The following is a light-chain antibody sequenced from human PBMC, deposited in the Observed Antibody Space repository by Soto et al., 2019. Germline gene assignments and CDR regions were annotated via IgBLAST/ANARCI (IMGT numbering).Light chain of an antibody. Sequence: QSALTQPRSVSGSPGQSVTISCTGTSSDVGRFEYVSWYQQHPGEAPKVVVYDITKRPSGVPDRFSGSKSGNTASLTISGLQAEDEADYYCCSYAGIYYYVFGNGTKVTV. CDR1: SSDVGRFEY. J-gene: IGLJ1*01. CDR3: CSYAGIYYYV. V-gene: IGLV2-11*01. CDR2: DIT.